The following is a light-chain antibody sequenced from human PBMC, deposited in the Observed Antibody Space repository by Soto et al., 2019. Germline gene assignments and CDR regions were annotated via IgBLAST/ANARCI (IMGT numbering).Light chain of an antibody. Sequence: DIPMTQSPSSLSASVGDRVTITCQASQDISNYLIWYQQKPGKAPKLLIYDASNLETGVRSRFSGSRSGTDITVTISSLQPEDIATYYCQQYDNLPTFGQGTKVEIK. V-gene: IGKV1-33*01. CDR3: QQYDNLPT. CDR1: QDISNY. J-gene: IGKJ1*01. CDR2: DAS.